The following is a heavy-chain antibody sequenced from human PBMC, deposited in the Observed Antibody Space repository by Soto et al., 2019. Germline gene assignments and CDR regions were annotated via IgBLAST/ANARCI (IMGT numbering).Heavy chain of an antibody. CDR3: ARGQEGIVATH. CDR1: GASFTGYY. CDR2: IQHWGGT. Sequence: QLQQWGAGLLKPSETLSLTCSENGASFTGYYWSWIRQPPGKGLEWIGEIQHWGGTNYSPSIRGRVTISADTCNNQFSLKLNTVTGADTAVYYCARGQEGIVATHWDQGTLVTVSS. D-gene: IGHD5-12*01. J-gene: IGHJ4*02. V-gene: IGHV4-34*01.